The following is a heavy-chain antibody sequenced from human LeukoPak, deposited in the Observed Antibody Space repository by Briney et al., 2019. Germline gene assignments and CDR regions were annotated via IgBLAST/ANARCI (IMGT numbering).Heavy chain of an antibody. Sequence: KPSETLSLTCTVSGVSISNYYRSWIRQPPGKGLEWIGYYYYSGNTNYNPSLKSRVTISADTSKNQFSLRLFSVTASDPAVYYCATTFSGYVSSWPEYFQHWGQGTLVTVSS. CDR2: YYYSGNT. CDR1: GVSISNYY. V-gene: IGHV4-59*08. CDR3: ATTFSGYVSSWPEYFQH. D-gene: IGHD6-13*01. J-gene: IGHJ1*01.